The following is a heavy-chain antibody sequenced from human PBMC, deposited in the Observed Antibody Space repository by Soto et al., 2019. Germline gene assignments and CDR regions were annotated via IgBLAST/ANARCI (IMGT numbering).Heavy chain of an antibody. CDR2: ISWNSGSI. J-gene: IGHJ3*02. D-gene: IGHD6-19*01. V-gene: IGHV3-9*01. CDR3: AKDKYSSGWYSRGAAFDI. Sequence: EVQLVESGGGLVQPGRSLRLSCAASGFTFDDYAMHWVRQAPGKGLEWVSGISWNSGSIGYADSVKGRFTISRDNAKNSLYLQMNSLRAEGTALYYCAKDKYSSGWYSRGAAFDIWGQGTMVTVSS. CDR1: GFTFDDYA.